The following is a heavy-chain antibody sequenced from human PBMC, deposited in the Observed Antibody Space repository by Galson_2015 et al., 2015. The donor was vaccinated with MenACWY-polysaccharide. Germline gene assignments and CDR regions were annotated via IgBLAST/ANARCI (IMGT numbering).Heavy chain of an antibody. Sequence: SLRLSCAASGFKFSNYSMNWVRQAPGKGLEWVSYIRRTGPRIYYADSVKGRFTITRDNAKSLLFLQMNSLRADDTAVYYCVRDSHAFGCWGQGAMVTVAS. CDR3: VRDSHAFGC. V-gene: IGHV3-48*03. CDR2: IRRTGPRI. D-gene: IGHD2-2*01. J-gene: IGHJ4*02. CDR1: GFKFSNYS.